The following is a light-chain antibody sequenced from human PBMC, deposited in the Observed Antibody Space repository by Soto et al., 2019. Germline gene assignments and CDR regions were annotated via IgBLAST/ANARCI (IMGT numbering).Light chain of an antibody. CDR2: DVT. CDR1: SSDVGGYNY. J-gene: IGLJ1*01. V-gene: IGLV2-14*03. Sequence: LTRAASVYGLPLEAITIFYARTSSDVGGYNYVSWYQQLPGKAPQLVIYDVTHRPSGVSDRFSGSRSGNTASLTISGLQAEDEADYYCNSFTSGTTPYVLGTGTKVTVL. CDR3: NSFTSGTTPYV.